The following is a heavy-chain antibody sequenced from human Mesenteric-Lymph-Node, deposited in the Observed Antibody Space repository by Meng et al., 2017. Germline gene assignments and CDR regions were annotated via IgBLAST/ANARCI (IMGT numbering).Heavy chain of an antibody. CDR3: ARMIGSGPFDY. D-gene: IGHD6-19*01. V-gene: IGHV4-34*01. Sequence: SETLSLTCAVYGGSFSGYYWSWIRQPPGKGLEWIGEINHSGSTNYNPSLKSRVTISVDTSKNQFSLKLSSVTAADTAVYYCARMIGSGPFDYWGQGTLVTVSS. CDR1: GGSFSGYY. CDR2: INHSGST. J-gene: IGHJ4*02.